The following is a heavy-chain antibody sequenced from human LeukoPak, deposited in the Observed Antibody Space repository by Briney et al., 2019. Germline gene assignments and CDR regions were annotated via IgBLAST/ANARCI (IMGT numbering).Heavy chain of an antibody. CDR1: GDSVSTNTAA. D-gene: IGHD2-21*01. Sequence: SQTLSLTCAISGDSVSTNTAAWSWIRQSPSRGLEWLGRTYYRSKWYSDYAVSVRGRITIDPDTSKNQFSLQLTSVTPEDTAVYYCARVAVVAFDIWGQGTMVTVSS. V-gene: IGHV6-1*01. J-gene: IGHJ3*02. CDR3: ARVAVVAFDI. CDR2: TYYRSKWYS.